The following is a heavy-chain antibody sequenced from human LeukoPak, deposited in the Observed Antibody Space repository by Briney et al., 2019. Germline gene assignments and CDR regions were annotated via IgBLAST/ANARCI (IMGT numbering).Heavy chain of an antibody. V-gene: IGHV3-64*01. Sequence: GGSLRLSCAASGFTFSSYAMHWVRQAPGKGLEYVSAISSNGGSTYYANSVKGRFTISRDNSKNTLYLQMNSLRVEDTAVYYCAKGVAVAGTPPDVWGKGTTVTVSS. CDR1: GFTFSSYA. J-gene: IGHJ6*04. D-gene: IGHD6-19*01. CDR2: ISSNGGST. CDR3: AKGVAVAGTPPDV.